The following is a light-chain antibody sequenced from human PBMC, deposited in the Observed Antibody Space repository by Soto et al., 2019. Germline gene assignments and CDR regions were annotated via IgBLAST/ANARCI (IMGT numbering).Light chain of an antibody. Sequence: EIVLSQSPGTLSLPPGARATLSCRASQSVSSTYLAWYQHKPGQAPRLLIYGPSSRAAGIPDRFSGSGSGTDFTLTISRLEPEDFAVYYCHQCGSSPRTFGQGTRLEIK. J-gene: IGKJ5*01. CDR3: HQCGSSPRT. CDR2: GPS. V-gene: IGKV3-20*01. CDR1: QSVSSTY.